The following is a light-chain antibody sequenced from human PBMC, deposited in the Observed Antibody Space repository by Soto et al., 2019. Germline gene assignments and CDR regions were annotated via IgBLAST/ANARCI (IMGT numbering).Light chain of an antibody. CDR1: QSIADS. J-gene: IGKJ2*01. V-gene: IGKV1-5*03. CDR2: KAS. CDR3: QHYDTYSYI. Sequence: DIQMTQSPSTLSSSVGDRVIITCRASQSIADSLAWYQQKPGKAPKLLIYKASILETGVPSRFSGSGSGTEFTLTINSRQPGDFATYFCQHYDTYSYIFGQGTKLEIK.